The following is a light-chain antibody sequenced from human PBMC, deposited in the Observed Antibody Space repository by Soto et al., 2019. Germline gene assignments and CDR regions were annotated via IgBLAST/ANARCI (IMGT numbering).Light chain of an antibody. CDR3: QQYFNWPLTWT. CDR1: QSIRTN. Sequence: EIVLTQSPATLSVSAGGTVTLSCRASQSIRTNVAWYQQISGQAPRLLVYGASTRATGVPARFSGSGSGTEFTLTISSLQYEDSVCYYCQQYFNWPLTWTFGPGSKVQIK. V-gene: IGKV3-15*01. J-gene: IGKJ1*01. CDR2: GAS.